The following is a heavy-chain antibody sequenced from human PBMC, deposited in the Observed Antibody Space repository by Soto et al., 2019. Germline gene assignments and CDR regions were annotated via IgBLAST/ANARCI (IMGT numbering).Heavy chain of an antibody. CDR1: GGTFSSYT. Sequence: ASVKVSCKASGGTFSSYTISWVRQAPGQGLEWMGRIIPILGIANYAQKFQGRVTITADKSTSTAYMELSSLRSEDTAVYYCARESYSSSWANWYFALWGRGTLVTVSS. J-gene: IGHJ2*01. V-gene: IGHV1-69*04. CDR2: IIPILGIA. D-gene: IGHD6-13*01. CDR3: ARESYSSSWANWYFAL.